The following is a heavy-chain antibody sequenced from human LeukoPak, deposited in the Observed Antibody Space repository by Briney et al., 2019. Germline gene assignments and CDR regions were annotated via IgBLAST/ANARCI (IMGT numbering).Heavy chain of an antibody. J-gene: IGHJ4*02. CDR3: AKPIVEMATISHFDY. Sequence: GGSLRLPCAASGFTFSSYAMSWVRPAPGKGLEWVSAISGSGGSTYYADSVKGRFTISRDNSKNTLYLQMNSLRAEDTAVYYCAKPIVEMATISHFDYWGQGTLVTVSS. D-gene: IGHD5-24*01. CDR1: GFTFSSYA. CDR2: ISGSGGST. V-gene: IGHV3-23*01.